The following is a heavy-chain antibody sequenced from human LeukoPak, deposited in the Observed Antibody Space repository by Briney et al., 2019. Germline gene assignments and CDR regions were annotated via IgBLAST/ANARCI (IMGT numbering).Heavy chain of an antibody. V-gene: IGHV4-59*01. Sequence: EWIGYIYYSGSTNYNPSLKSRVTISVDTSKNQFSLKLSSVTAADTAVYYCASSSSAMGFDYWGQGTLVTVSS. D-gene: IGHD6-6*01. J-gene: IGHJ4*02. CDR3: ASSSSAMGFDY. CDR2: IYYSGST.